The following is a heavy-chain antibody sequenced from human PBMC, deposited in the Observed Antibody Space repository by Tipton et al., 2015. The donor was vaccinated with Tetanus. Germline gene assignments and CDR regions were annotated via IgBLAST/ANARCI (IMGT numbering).Heavy chain of an antibody. CDR2: IHHSGLA. D-gene: IGHD4-11*01. J-gene: IGHJ3*02. V-gene: IGHV4-30-4*01. CDR3: ARNVYTVTNDAFDI. Sequence: TLSLTCTVSGDSVSTGNFYWSWIRQPPGKGLEWIAFIHHSGLAFSKPSLKSRVSISIDTSRNQFSLRLTSVTAADTAVYFCARNVYTVTNDAFDIWGHGTLVNVSS. CDR1: GDSVSTGNFY.